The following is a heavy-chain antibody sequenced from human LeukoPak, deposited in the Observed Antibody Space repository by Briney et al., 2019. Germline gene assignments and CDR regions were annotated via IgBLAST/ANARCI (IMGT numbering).Heavy chain of an antibody. Sequence: GASVKVSCKASGYTFTGYYMHWVRQAPGQGLEWMGWINPNSGGTNYAQKFQGRVTMTRDTSISTAYMELSRLRSDDTAVYYCARGVSYDILTGYYRLPHYYMDVWGKGTTVTISS. V-gene: IGHV1-2*02. D-gene: IGHD3-9*01. CDR1: GYTFTGYY. CDR2: INPNSGGT. CDR3: ARGVSYDILTGYYRLPHYYMDV. J-gene: IGHJ6*03.